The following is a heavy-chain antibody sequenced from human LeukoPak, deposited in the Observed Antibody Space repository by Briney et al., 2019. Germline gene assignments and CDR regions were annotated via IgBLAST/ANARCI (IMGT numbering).Heavy chain of an antibody. CDR1: GGSMSSYY. Sequence: SETLSLTCTVSGGSMSSYYWSWIRQPAGKGLEWIGRIYTSGSTNYNLSLQSRVTMSVDTSKKLFSLKLNSVTAADTAVYYCATYEQQLAFDNWGQGTLVTVSS. V-gene: IGHV4-4*07. CDR3: ATYEQQLAFDN. CDR2: IYTSGST. D-gene: IGHD6-13*01. J-gene: IGHJ4*02.